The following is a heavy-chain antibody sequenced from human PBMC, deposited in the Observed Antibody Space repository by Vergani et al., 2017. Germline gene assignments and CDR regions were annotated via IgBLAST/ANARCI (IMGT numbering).Heavy chain of an antibody. Sequence: QVQLVESGGGVVQPGGSLRLSCAASGFTFSSYGMHWVRQAPGKGLEWVAFIRYGGSNKYYADSVKGRFTISRDNSKNTLYLQMNSLRAEDTAVYYCAKAAMGLFDYWGQGTLVTVSS. J-gene: IGHJ4*02. D-gene: IGHD5-18*01. V-gene: IGHV3-30*02. CDR2: IRYGGSNK. CDR1: GFTFSSYG. CDR3: AKAAMGLFDY.